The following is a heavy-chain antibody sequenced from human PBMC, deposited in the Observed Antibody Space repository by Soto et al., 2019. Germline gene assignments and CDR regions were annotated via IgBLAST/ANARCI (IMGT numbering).Heavy chain of an antibody. CDR2: ISASGGST. V-gene: IGHV3-23*01. CDR3: AKDRSDRYSSGWYDY. D-gene: IGHD6-19*01. CDR1: GFTFDSFA. J-gene: IGHJ4*02. Sequence: GGSLRLSCAASGFTFDSFAMTWVRQAPGKGLEWVSAISASGGSTYYADSVKGRFTISRDNSKNTLYLQMNSLRAEDTAVYYCAKDRSDRYSSGWYDYWGQGTLVTVSS.